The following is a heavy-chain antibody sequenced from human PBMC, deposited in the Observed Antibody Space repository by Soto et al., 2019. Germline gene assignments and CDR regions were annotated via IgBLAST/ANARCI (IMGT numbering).Heavy chain of an antibody. J-gene: IGHJ3*02. V-gene: IGHV3-7*04. CDR3: ARGGEYSSSYSDAFDI. Sequence: EVQLVESGGGLVQPGGSLRLSCAASGFTFSSYWMSWVRQAPGKGLEWVANIKQDGSEKYYVDSVKGRFTISRDNAKNSLYLQMNSLRAEDTAVYYCARGGEYSSSYSDAFDIWGQGTMVTVSS. D-gene: IGHD6-6*01. CDR1: GFTFSSYW. CDR2: IKQDGSEK.